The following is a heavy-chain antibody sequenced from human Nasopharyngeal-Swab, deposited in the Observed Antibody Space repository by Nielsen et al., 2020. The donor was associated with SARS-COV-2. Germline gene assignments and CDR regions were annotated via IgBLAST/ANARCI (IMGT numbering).Heavy chain of an antibody. D-gene: IGHD3-3*01. V-gene: IGHV4-31*03. J-gene: IGHJ4*02. Sequence: SETLSLTCTVSGGSISSSGYYWSWIRQHPGKSLEWIGYIYYSGSTYYNPSPKSRVTISVDTSKNQFSLKLSSVTAADTAVYYCARGSTTIFGVVKQLDYWGQGTLVTVSS. CDR3: ARGSTTIFGVVKQLDY. CDR2: IYYSGST. CDR1: GGSISSSGYY.